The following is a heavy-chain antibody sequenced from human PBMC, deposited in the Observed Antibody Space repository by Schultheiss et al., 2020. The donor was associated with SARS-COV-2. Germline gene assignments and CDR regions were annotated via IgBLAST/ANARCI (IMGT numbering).Heavy chain of an antibody. Sequence: GGSLRLSCAASGFTVNKNYMNWVRQAPGKGLEWVAFIRSKAYGGTTEYAASVKGRFTISRDDSKSIAYLQMNSLKTEDTAVYYCTTLSASTSWQTTWGQGTLVTVSS. CDR1: GFTVNKNY. CDR3: TTLSASTSWQTT. J-gene: IGHJ1*01. V-gene: IGHV3-49*04. CDR2: IRSKAYGGTT. D-gene: IGHD6-13*01.